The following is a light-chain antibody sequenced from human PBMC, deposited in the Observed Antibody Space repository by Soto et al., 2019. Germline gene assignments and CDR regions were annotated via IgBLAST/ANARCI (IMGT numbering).Light chain of an antibody. J-gene: IGKJ1*01. CDR2: GAS. V-gene: IGKV3-15*01. CDR3: QQYNNWPRT. CDR1: QSVSSN. Sequence: EIVLTQSPDTLSLSPVSRATLSCRASQSVSSNLAWYQQKPGQAPRLLIYGASTRATGIPARFSGSGSGTEFTLTISSLQSEDFAVYYCQQYNNWPRTFGQGTKVDIK.